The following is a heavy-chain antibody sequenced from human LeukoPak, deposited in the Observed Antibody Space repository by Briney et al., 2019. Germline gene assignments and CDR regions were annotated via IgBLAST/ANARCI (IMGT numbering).Heavy chain of an antibody. V-gene: IGHV1-24*01. CDR3: ATSPGHYFDRGGYIYDY. CDR2: FDPEHGET. J-gene: IGHJ4*02. D-gene: IGHD3-22*01. Sequence: AAVKVSCKVPGYTLTELSIHWVRQAAGKGLAWMGGFDPEHGETIYAQKFQGRVTMTEDTSTDTAYMELSSLRSEDPAVSYRATSPGHYFDRGGYIYDYWGQRTLATVSS. CDR1: GYTLTELS.